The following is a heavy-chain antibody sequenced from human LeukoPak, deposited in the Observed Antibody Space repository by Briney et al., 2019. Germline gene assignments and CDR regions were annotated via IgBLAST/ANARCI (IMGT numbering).Heavy chain of an antibody. J-gene: IGHJ4*02. Sequence: GGSLRLSCVVSGFTVNNKYMSWVRQSPGKGLEWVSVIYTGGSTYYADSVKGRFTISRDISMNTLYLQMNSLRAEDTALYYCARGYCSGGNCYDYWGQGTLVTVSS. CDR3: ARGYCSGGNCYDY. CDR1: GFTVNNKY. D-gene: IGHD2-15*01. V-gene: IGHV3-66*01. CDR2: IYTGGST.